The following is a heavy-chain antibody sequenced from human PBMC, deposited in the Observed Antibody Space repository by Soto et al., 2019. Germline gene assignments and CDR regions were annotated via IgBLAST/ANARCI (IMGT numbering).Heavy chain of an antibody. CDR1: GDSIRNSGHY. Sequence: QVHLQESGPRLVEPSETLSLTCTVSGDSIRNSGHYWGWVRQPPGKGLEWIGSVYYSGTSYRKPSLQARLPMSVDTSQNPFSLKLTAVTAADTAIYYCARPATVAPPDAFQVWSQGALVTVSS. J-gene: IGHJ3*01. CDR2: VYYSGTS. V-gene: IGHV4-39*01. D-gene: IGHD6-19*01. CDR3: ARPATVAPPDAFQV.